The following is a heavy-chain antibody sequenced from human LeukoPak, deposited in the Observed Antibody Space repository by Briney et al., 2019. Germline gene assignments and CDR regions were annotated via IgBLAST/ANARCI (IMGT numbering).Heavy chain of an antibody. V-gene: IGHV4-4*07. CDR3: ARDGHLGYCSSTSCSNWFDP. D-gene: IGHD2-2*01. CDR1: AGSISSYY. CDR2: IYTSGST. Sequence: SATLSLTSPLSAGSISSYYWSWIRQPAGKGIEWIGRIYTSGSTNYNPSLKSRVTMSVDTSKNQFSLKLSSVTAADTAVYYCARDGHLGYCSSTSCSNWFDPWGQGTLVTVSS. J-gene: IGHJ5*02.